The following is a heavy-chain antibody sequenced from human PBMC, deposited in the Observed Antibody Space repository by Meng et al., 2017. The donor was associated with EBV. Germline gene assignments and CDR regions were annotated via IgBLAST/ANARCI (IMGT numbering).Heavy chain of an antibody. CDR1: GGSVNGYF. CDR3: ARVSPKRYFDYLAPPDY. Sequence: QVQLQQWGAGLLXXXXXLXLTXAXCGGSVNGYFWSWIRQPPGKGLEWIGELHHSGSTNYNPSLKSRLRISVDTSKNQFSLNLTSVTAADTAVYYCARVSPKRYFDYLAPPDYWGQGTLVTVSS. V-gene: IGHV4-34*01. D-gene: IGHD3-9*01. J-gene: IGHJ4*02. CDR2: LHHSGST.